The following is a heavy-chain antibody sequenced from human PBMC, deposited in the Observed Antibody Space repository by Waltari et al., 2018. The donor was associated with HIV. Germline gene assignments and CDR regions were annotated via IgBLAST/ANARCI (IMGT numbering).Heavy chain of an antibody. CDR2: INHRGTS. CDR1: RATFTGYY. Sequence: QVQLQERGAGQVKPTETLSLTCALHRATFTGYYWSWIRQTPGKGPEWIGEINHRGTSNYNPSLKSRVTMSIDTSKNQFSLKLTSVTAADTAVYYCARGPFYYDLGGAALVRSDYSYYYGLDAWGQGTTVTVS. CDR3: ARGPFYYDLGGAALVRSDYSYYYGLDA. D-gene: IGHD3-16*01. V-gene: IGHV4-34*01. J-gene: IGHJ6*02.